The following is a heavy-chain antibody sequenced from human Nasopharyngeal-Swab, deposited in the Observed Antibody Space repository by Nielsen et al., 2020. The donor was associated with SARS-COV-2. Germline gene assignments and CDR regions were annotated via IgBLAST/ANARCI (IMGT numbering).Heavy chain of an antibody. D-gene: IGHD5-24*01. Sequence: GGSLRLSCAASGFSLSDYWMSWVRQTPGRGLEWLAYIKQDGSEKYYVDSVRGRFTISRDNAKNSVYLQMNSLRVDDTALYYCARNGWGRWLQFNYTGQGTLVTVSS. CDR3: ARNGWGRWLQFNY. CDR2: IKQDGSEK. V-gene: IGHV3-7*01. CDR1: GFSLSDYW. J-gene: IGHJ4*02.